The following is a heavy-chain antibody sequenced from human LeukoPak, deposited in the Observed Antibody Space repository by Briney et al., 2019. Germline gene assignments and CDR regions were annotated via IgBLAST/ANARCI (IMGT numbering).Heavy chain of an antibody. D-gene: IGHD3-22*01. CDR2: IYYSGST. CDR3: AREWYYDSSGYLGDGLRAFDI. V-gene: IGHV4-59*01. Sequence: SETLSLTCAVYGGSFSGYYWSWIRQPPGKGLEWIGYIYYSGSTNYNPSLKSRVTISVDTSKNQFSLKLSSVTAADTAVYYCAREWYYDSSGYLGDGLRAFDIWGQGTMVTVSS. J-gene: IGHJ3*02. CDR1: GGSFSGYY.